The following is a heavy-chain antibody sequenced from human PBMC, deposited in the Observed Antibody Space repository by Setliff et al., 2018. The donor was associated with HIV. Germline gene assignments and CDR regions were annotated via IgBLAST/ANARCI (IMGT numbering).Heavy chain of an antibody. V-gene: IGHV4-34*01. CDR2: INPTVNT. Sequence: SETLSLTCAVSGGSLSGYYWTWIRQPPGKGLEWIGEINPTVNTNYNPSLKRRVIISVDTSQNEFSLKLNSVTAADTAVYFCARGLFYSSSYYAYWGQGALVTVSS. J-gene: IGHJ4*03. CDR3: ARGLFYSSSYYAY. CDR1: GGSLSGYY. D-gene: IGHD3-10*01.